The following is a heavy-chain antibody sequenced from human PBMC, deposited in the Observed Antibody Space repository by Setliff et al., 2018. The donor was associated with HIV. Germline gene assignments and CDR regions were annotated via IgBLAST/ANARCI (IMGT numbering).Heavy chain of an antibody. CDR1: GYTFTSYA. CDR3: ARSQINLVRGVVHYFDY. D-gene: IGHD3-10*01. CDR2: INTGNGDT. J-gene: IGHJ4*02. V-gene: IGHV1-3*03. Sequence: ASVKVSCKASGYTFTSYAMHWVRQAPGQRLEWVGWINTGNGDTRYSQDFQGRVTISRDTSASTAHMELSSLRSEDMAVYYCARSQINLVRGVVHYFDYWGQGTLVTVSS.